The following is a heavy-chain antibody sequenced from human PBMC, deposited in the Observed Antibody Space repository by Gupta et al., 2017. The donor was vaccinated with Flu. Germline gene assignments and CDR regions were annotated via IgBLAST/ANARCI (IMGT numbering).Heavy chain of an antibody. D-gene: IGHD2-21*01. CDR2: ISWNSGSK. CDR3: VRDKTSGIVVVSASVAADGPFDH. V-gene: IGHV3-9*01. Sequence: PGRGLEWVAGISWNSGSKMYSESVRGRFTISRDNSKNSLDLQMSDLRVEDTALYFCVRDKTSGIVVVSASVAADGPFDHWGQGSLVTVSS. J-gene: IGHJ4*02.